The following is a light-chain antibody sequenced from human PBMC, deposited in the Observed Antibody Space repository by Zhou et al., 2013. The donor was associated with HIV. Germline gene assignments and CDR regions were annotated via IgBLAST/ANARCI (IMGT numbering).Light chain of an antibody. Sequence: EIVLTQSPATLSLSPGERATLSCRASQSVSRYLAWYQQKPGQAPRLLIYDASNRATGIPARFSGSGSGTDFTLTISSLEPEDFAVYYCQQRTNWPPLFGQGT. CDR1: QSVSRY. V-gene: IGKV3-11*01. CDR2: DAS. CDR3: QQRTNWPPL. J-gene: IGKJ5*01.